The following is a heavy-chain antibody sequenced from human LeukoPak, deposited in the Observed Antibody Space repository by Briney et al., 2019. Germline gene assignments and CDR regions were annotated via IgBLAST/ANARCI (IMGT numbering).Heavy chain of an antibody. V-gene: IGHV3-33*01. Sequence: PGRSLRLSCAASGFTFSSYGMHWVRQAPGKGLEWVAVIWYDGSNKYYADSVKGRFTISRDNSKNTLYLQMNSLRAEDTAVYYCARESYGGYVGYWFDPWGQGTLVTVSS. D-gene: IGHD4-17*01. J-gene: IGHJ5*02. CDR2: IWYDGSNK. CDR3: ARESYGGYVGYWFDP. CDR1: GFTFSSYG.